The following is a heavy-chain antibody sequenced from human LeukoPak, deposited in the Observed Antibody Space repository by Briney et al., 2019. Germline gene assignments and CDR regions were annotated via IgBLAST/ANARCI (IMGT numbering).Heavy chain of an antibody. Sequence: PSETLSLTCTVSGGSISSYYWSWIRQPPGKGLEWIGEINHSGSTNYNPSLKSRVTISVDTSKNQFSLKLSSVTAADTAVYYCARGPSYYDILTGYYYRGCYFDYWGQGTLVTVSS. J-gene: IGHJ4*02. CDR3: ARGPSYYDILTGYYYRGCYFDY. D-gene: IGHD3-9*01. CDR2: INHSGST. CDR1: GGSISSYY. V-gene: IGHV4-34*01.